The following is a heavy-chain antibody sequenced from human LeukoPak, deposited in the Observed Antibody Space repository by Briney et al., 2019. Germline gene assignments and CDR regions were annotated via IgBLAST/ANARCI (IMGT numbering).Heavy chain of an antibody. Sequence: SETLSLTCAVYGGSFSGYYWSRIRQPPGKVLEWIGEINHSGSTNYNRSLKSRVTISVDTSKNQFSLKLSSVTAADTTVYCCARELGKSRRSSIDYWGQGTLVTVSS. J-gene: IGHJ4*02. D-gene: IGHD3-16*01. CDR1: GGSFSGYY. CDR3: ARELGKSRRSSIDY. CDR2: INHSGST. V-gene: IGHV4-34*01.